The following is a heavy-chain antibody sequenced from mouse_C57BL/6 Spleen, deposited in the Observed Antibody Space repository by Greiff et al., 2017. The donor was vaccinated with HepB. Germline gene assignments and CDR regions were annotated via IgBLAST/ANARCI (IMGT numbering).Heavy chain of an antibody. J-gene: IGHJ4*01. Sequence: VQLQESGAELARPGASVKMSCKASGYTFTSYTMHWVKQRPGQGLEWIGYINPSSGYTKYNQKFKDKATLTAAKSSSTAYMQLSSLTSEDSAVYYCARSIYYDYLYYYAMDYWGQGTSVTVSS. V-gene: IGHV1-4*01. CDR2: INPSSGYT. CDR1: GYTFTSYT. CDR3: ARSIYYDYLYYYAMDY. D-gene: IGHD2-4*01.